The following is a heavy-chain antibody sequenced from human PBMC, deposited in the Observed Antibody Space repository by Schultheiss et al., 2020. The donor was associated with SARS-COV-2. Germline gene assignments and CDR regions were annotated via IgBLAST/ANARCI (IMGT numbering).Heavy chain of an antibody. Sequence: SETLSLTCAVYGGSFSGYYWSWIRPPPGKGLEWIGYVYYSGSTNYNPSLKSRVTISVDTSKNQFSLKLSSVTAADTAVYYCARKGEDWNDLAYWGQGTLVTVSS. J-gene: IGHJ4*02. D-gene: IGHD1-1*01. CDR2: VYYSGST. V-gene: IGHV4-59*01. CDR3: ARKGEDWNDLAY. CDR1: GGSFSGYY.